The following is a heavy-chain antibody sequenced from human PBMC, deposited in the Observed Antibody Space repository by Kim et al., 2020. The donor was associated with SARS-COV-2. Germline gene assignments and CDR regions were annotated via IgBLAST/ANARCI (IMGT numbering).Heavy chain of an antibody. CDR1: GYTFTSYY. Sequence: ASVKVSCKASGYTFTSYYMHWVRQAPGQGLEWMGIINPSGGSTSYAQKFQGRVTMTRDTSTSTVYMELSSLRSEDTAVYYCARVGSGYRRLNWFDPWGQGTLVTVSS. V-gene: IGHV1-46*01. CDR2: INPSGGST. CDR3: ARVGSGYRRLNWFDP. D-gene: IGHD3-22*01. J-gene: IGHJ5*02.